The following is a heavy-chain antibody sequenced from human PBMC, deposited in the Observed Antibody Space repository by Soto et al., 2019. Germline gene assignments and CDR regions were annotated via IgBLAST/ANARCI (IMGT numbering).Heavy chain of an antibody. V-gene: IGHV3-48*03. CDR2: IGRSGETI. Sequence: WGSLRLSCVGSGFTFVSFEINFFRQAPGKWLEWLSYIGRSGETIYYADSVKGRFTISRDNAKSSLFLQMNGLRDEDTGIYYCARDSRGGAARRPTFYYWGRGTLVTVSS. CDR1: GFTFVSFE. D-gene: IGHD6-6*01. CDR3: ARDSRGGAARRPTFYY. J-gene: IGHJ4*02.